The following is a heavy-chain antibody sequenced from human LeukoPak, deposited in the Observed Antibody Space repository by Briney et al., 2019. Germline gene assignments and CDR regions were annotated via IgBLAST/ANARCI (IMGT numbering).Heavy chain of an antibody. D-gene: IGHD4-17*01. CDR1: GYSFTSYW. J-gene: IGHJ3*02. V-gene: IGHV5-51*01. Sequence: GESLKISCKGSGYSFTSYWIGWVRQMPGKGLEWMGIIYPGDSDTRYSPSFQGQVTISADKFISTAYLQWSSLKASDTAMYYCASTRNDYGDYRDAFDIWGQGTMVTVSS. CDR2: IYPGDSDT. CDR3: ASTRNDYGDYRDAFDI.